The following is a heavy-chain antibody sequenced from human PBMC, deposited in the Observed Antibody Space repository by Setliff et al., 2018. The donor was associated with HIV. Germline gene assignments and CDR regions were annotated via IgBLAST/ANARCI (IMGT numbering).Heavy chain of an antibody. CDR2: INSDGSST. CDR3: ARDGSGSYYGILNYYYYYMDV. J-gene: IGHJ6*03. Sequence: PGGSLRLSCAASGFTFSSHWMHWVRQAPGKGLVWVSRINSDGSSTSYADSVKGRFTISRDNSKNTLYLQMNSLRAEDTAVYYCARDGSGSYYGILNYYYYYMDVWGKGTTVTVSS. V-gene: IGHV3-74*01. CDR1: GFTFSSHW. D-gene: IGHD3-10*01.